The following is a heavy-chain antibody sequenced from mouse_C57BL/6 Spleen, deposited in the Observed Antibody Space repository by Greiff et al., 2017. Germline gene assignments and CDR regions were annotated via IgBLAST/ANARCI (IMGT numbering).Heavy chain of an antibody. CDR1: GYTFTSYG. Sequence: VKLQQSGAELARPGASVKLSCKASGYTFTSYGISWVKQRTGQGLEWIGEIYPRSGNTYYNEKFKGKATLTADKSSSTAYMELRSLTSEDSAVYICARESNYANYYAIGYWGLEASETVSS. CDR2: IYPRSGNT. CDR3: ARESNYANYYAIGY. V-gene: IGHV1-81*01. J-gene: IGHJ4*01. D-gene: IGHD2-5*01.